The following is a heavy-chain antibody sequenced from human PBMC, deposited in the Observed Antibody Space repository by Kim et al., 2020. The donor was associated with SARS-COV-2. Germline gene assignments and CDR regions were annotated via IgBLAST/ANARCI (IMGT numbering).Heavy chain of an antibody. Sequence: GGSLRLSCAASGFTFSSYAMSWVRQAPGKGLEWVSAITGNGGTTYYADSVKGRFTIFRDNSKDTFYLQMNSLRAEDTAVYYCAKTPGGYTYGRFYFDSWGQGTLVTFSS. J-gene: IGHJ4*02. CDR3: AKTPGGYTYGRFYFDS. V-gene: IGHV3-23*01. D-gene: IGHD5-18*01. CDR1: GFTFSSYA. CDR2: ITGNGGTT.